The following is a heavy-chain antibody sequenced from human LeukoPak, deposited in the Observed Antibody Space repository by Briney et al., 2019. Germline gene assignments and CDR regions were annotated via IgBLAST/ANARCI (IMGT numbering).Heavy chain of an antibody. D-gene: IGHD3-10*01. CDR1: GYTLTSYA. J-gene: IGHJ4*02. CDR3: ARVVRIPRTQPQDY. Sequence: ASVKVSCKASGYTLTSYAMHWVRQAPGQRLEWMGWINAGNGNTKYSQKFQGRVTITRDTSASTAYMELSRLRSEDTAVYYCARVVRIPRTQPQDYWGQGTLVTVSS. CDR2: INAGNGNT. V-gene: IGHV1-3*01.